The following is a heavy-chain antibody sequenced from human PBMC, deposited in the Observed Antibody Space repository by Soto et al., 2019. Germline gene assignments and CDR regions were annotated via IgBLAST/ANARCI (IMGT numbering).Heavy chain of an antibody. J-gene: IGHJ6*02. CDR1: GITLAAHG. CDR2: SWYDGKT. CDR3: ARVRNNNDKRLDV. Sequence: QEQLVESGGGMVHPGTSLRLSCVTSGITLAAHGMHWVRQAPGKGLEWVALSWYDGKTFYGDSVKGRFTISRDTSTSTLFLDMKSLRPADTAVYFCARVRNNNDKRLDVWGQGTTVIVSS. D-gene: IGHD2-8*01. V-gene: IGHV3-33*01.